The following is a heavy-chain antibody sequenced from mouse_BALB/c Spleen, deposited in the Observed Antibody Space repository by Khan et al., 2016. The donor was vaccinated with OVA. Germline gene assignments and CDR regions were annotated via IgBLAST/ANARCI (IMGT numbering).Heavy chain of an antibody. J-gene: IGHJ3*01. CDR1: GYSFTSYY. D-gene: IGHD2-2*01. CDR3: TRHGYVAWFTY. CDR2: IDTFSGGT. V-gene: IGHV1S135*01. Sequence: VQLKESGPELMKPGASVKISCKASGYSFTSYYIHWVIQSHGKSPEWIGYIDTFSGGTTYNQKFKGKATLTADKSSSTAYIHLSNLTSEDSAVYYCTRHGYVAWFTYWGQGTLVTVSA.